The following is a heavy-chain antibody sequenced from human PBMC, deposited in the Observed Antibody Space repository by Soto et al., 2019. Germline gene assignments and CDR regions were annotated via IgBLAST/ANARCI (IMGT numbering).Heavy chain of an antibody. CDR1: GFTVRNYS. Sequence: HPAVSLRQYYLPSGFTVRNYSQNRLRQATVKGLGCVAHISLRGTTVDYADSVKGRFTISRDDADNSLFLQMNSLGAEDTALYYCVREQLYYNDVFGRPLNGFDMWGPGT. V-gene: IGHV3-48*01. J-gene: IGHJ3*02. CDR2: ISLRGTTV. CDR3: VREQLYYNDVFGRPLNGFDM. D-gene: IGHD2-8*01.